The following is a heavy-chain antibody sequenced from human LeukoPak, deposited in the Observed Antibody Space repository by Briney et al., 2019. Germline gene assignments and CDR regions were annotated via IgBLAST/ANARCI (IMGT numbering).Heavy chain of an antibody. Sequence: SETLSLTCTVSGGSISSYYWSWIRQPAGKGLEWIGRISTSGSPDYNPSLKSRVTMSIDTSKSQFSLRLTSVTAADTALYFCAREGRSSTPGYWDQGTLVTVSS. J-gene: IGHJ4*02. CDR3: AREGRSSTPGY. CDR1: GGSISSYY. CDR2: ISTSGSP. D-gene: IGHD2-15*01. V-gene: IGHV4-4*07.